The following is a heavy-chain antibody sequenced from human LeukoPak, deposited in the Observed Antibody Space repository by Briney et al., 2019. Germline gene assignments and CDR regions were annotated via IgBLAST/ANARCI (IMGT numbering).Heavy chain of an antibody. V-gene: IGHV3-20*04. Sequence: GGSLRLXCAVSGFTFNDYGMSWVRHAPGKGLEWVSGINWNGGSTGYADSVKGRFTISRDNAKKSVYLKMNSLRGEDTALYYCARDYCGGDCYPFDYWGQGTLVTVSS. D-gene: IGHD2-21*02. CDR1: GFTFNDYG. CDR3: ARDYCGGDCYPFDY. CDR2: INWNGGST. J-gene: IGHJ4*02.